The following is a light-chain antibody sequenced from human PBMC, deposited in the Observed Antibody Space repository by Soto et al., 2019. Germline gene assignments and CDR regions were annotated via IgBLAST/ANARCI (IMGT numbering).Light chain of an antibody. J-gene: IGKJ1*01. CDR2: SAS. V-gene: IGKV3D-15*01. Sequence: DILMTQSPATVSVSLGDSVSLSCRANESIANNLAWYQQKPGQPPRLLIYSASTRAPGIPARVSGGGSGTQFSLTISSLQSEDFALYYCHQYYEWPRGTFGPGTKVEV. CDR3: HQYYEWPRGT. CDR1: ESIANN.